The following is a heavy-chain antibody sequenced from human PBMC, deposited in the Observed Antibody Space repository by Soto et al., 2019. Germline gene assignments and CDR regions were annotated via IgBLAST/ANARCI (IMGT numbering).Heavy chain of an antibody. J-gene: IGHJ4*02. Sequence: QVQLVESGGGVVQPGRSLRLSCAASGFTFSSYAMHWVRQAPGKGLEWVAVISYDGSNKYYADSVKGRFTISRDNSKNTLYLQMNSLRAEDTAVYYCARARTMVRGVIDYWGQGTLVTVSS. V-gene: IGHV3-30-3*01. CDR3: ARARTMVRGVIDY. CDR2: ISYDGSNK. D-gene: IGHD3-10*01. CDR1: GFTFSSYA.